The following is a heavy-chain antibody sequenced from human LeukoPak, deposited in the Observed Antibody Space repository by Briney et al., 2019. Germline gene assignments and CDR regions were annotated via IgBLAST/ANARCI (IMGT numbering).Heavy chain of an antibody. Sequence: GGSLRLSCAASGFTFSSYAMHWVRQAPGKGLEWVAVISYDGSNKYYADSVKGRFTISRDNSKNTLYLQMNSLRAEDTAVYYCARDSVGLATIGFDYWGQGTLVTVSS. V-gene: IGHV3-30*01. CDR2: ISYDGSNK. CDR1: GFTFSSYA. CDR3: ARDSVGLATIGFDY. D-gene: IGHD5-12*01. J-gene: IGHJ4*02.